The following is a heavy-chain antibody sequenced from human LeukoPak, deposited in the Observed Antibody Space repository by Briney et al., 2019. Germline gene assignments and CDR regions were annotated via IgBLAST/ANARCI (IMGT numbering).Heavy chain of an antibody. CDR2: ISAYNGDT. Sequence: ASVKVSCKASGYTFNRYGISWVRQAPGQGLEWMGWISAYNGDTKYAQKLQGRVTMTTDTSTSTAYMELSSLRSEDTAVYYCARGLLRFLEGPAPIVHFDLWGRGTLVTVSS. CDR3: ARGLLRFLEGPAPIVHFDL. V-gene: IGHV1-18*01. CDR1: GYTFNRYG. D-gene: IGHD3-3*01. J-gene: IGHJ2*01.